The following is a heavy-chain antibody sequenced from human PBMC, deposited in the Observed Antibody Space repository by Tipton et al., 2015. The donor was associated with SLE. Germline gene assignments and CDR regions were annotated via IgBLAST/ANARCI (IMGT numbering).Heavy chain of an antibody. J-gene: IGHJ3*02. V-gene: IGHV4-59*08. D-gene: IGHD2-21*02. Sequence: TLSLTCTVSGGSISSYYWSWIRQPPGKGLEWIGYIYYSGSTNYNPSLKSRVTISVDTSKHQFSLKLSSVTAADTAVYYCARHPVPSGDQGAFDIWGQGTMVTVSS. CDR3: ARHPVPSGDQGAFDI. CDR1: GGSISSYY. CDR2: IYYSGST.